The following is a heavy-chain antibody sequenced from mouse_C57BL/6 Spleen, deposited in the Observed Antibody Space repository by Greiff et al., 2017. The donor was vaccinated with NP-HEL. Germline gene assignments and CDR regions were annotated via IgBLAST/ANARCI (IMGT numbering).Heavy chain of an antibody. V-gene: IGHV1-7*01. D-gene: IGHD2-4*01. CDR1: GYTFTSYW. J-gene: IGHJ4*01. Sequence: QVQLKQSGAELAKPGASVKLSCKASGYTFTSYWMHWVKQRPGQGLEWIGYINPSSGYTKYNQKFKDKATLTADKYSSTAYMQLSSLTYEDSAVYYVARGEGDDDDDGAMDYWGQGTSVTVSS. CDR3: ARGEGDDDDDGAMDY. CDR2: INPSSGYT.